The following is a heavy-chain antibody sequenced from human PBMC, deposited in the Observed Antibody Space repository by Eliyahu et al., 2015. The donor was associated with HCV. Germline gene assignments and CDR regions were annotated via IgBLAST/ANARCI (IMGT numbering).Heavy chain of an antibody. CDR3: VRIRYSGSSIWFDP. CDR1: GFSLSTYGER. CDR2: IDWDDDK. D-gene: IGHD6-6*01. J-gene: IGHJ5*02. Sequence: QVTLKESGPALVKPTQTLTLTCTFSGFSLSTYGERVSWIRQPPGKALEWLARIDWDDDKFYSPSLQTRLTISKVTSKNQVFLTMTNMDPVDTGTYYCVRIRYSGSSIWFDPWGQGTLVTVSS. V-gene: IGHV2-70*04.